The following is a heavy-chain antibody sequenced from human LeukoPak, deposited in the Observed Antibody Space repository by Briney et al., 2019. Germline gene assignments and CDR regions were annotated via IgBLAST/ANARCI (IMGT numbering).Heavy chain of an antibody. D-gene: IGHD6-13*01. CDR3: ARVGSWPGLPRRYYMDV. CDR2: IYYSGST. V-gene: IGHV4-39*07. Sequence: SETLSLTCTVSGGSISSSSYYWGWIRQPPGKGLEWIGSIYYSGSTYYNPSLKSRVTISVDTSKNQFSLKLSSVTAADTAVYYCARVGSWPGLPRRYYMDVWGKGTTVTVSS. CDR1: GGSISSSSYY. J-gene: IGHJ6*03.